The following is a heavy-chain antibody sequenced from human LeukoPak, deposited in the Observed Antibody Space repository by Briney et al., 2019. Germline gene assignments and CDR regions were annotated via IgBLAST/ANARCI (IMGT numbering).Heavy chain of an antibody. Sequence: GASVKVSCKASGYAFTSYGISWVRQAPGQGLEWMGWISAYNGNTNYAQKLQGRVTMTTDTSTSTAYMELRSLRSDDTAVYYCARVPNYYDILTGKSGFDYWGQGTLVTVSS. CDR2: ISAYNGNT. D-gene: IGHD3-9*01. V-gene: IGHV1-18*01. CDR3: ARVPNYYDILTGKSGFDY. J-gene: IGHJ4*02. CDR1: GYAFTSYG.